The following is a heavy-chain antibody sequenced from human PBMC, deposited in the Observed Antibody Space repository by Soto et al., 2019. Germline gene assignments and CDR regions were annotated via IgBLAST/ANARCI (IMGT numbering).Heavy chain of an antibody. CDR2: TRNKANSYTT. CDR3: ARASGGNPQYRYFDL. V-gene: IGHV3-72*01. D-gene: IGHD2-15*01. CDR1: GFTFSDHY. J-gene: IGHJ2*01. Sequence: EVELVESGGGLVQPGGSLILSCAASGFTFSDHYMDWVRQAPGNGLEWVGRTRNKANSYTTEYAASVRGRFSVSRDDSKSSLYLQMNSLKTEDTAVYYCARASGGNPQYRYFDLWGRGTLVTVSS.